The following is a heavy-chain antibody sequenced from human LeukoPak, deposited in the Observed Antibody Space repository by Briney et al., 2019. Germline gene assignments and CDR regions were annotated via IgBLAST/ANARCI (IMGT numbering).Heavy chain of an antibody. CDR2: IIPIFGTA. CDR3: ARDPSNYYDSSGYYYGWFDP. D-gene: IGHD3-22*01. V-gene: IGHV1-69*06. J-gene: IGHJ5*02. CDR1: AYTFTNYY. Sequence: SVKVSCKASAYTFTNYYMVWVRQAPGQGLEWRGGIIPIFGTANYAQKFQGRVTITADKSTSTAYMELSSLRSEDTAVYYCARDPSNYYDSSGYYYGWFDPWGQGTLVTVSS.